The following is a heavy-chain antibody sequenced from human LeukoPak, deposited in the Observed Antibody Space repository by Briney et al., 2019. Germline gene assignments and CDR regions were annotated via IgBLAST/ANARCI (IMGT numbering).Heavy chain of an antibody. CDR3: ARGTAALTWFDP. D-gene: IGHD6-13*01. CDR1: GGTFSSYA. CDR2: IIPILGIA. J-gene: IGHJ5*02. Sequence: SVKVSCKASGGTFSSYAISWVRQAPGQGLEWMGRIIPILGIANYAQKFQGRVTITADKSTSTAYMELSSLRSDDTAVYYCARGTAALTWFDPWGQGTLVTVSS. V-gene: IGHV1-69*04.